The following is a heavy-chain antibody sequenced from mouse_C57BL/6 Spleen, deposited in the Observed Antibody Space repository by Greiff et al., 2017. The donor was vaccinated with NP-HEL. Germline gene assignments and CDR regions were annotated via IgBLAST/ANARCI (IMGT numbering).Heavy chain of an antibody. CDR2: ISSGSSTI. D-gene: IGHD1-1*01. CDR3: ARENYYGSSYAMDY. CDR1: GFTFSDYG. J-gene: IGHJ4*01. Sequence: VQLKESGGGLVKPGGSLKLSCAASGFTFSDYGMHWVRQAPEKGLEWVAYISSGSSTIYYADTVKGRFTISRDNAKNTLFLQMTSLRSEDTAMYYCARENYYGSSYAMDYWGQGTSVTVSS. V-gene: IGHV5-17*01.